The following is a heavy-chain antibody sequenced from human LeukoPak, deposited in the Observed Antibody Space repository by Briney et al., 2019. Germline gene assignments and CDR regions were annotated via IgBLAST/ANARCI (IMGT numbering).Heavy chain of an antibody. Sequence: ASVKVSCKASGYTFTGYYMHWVRQAPGQGLEWMGWINPNSGGTNYAQKFQGRVTMTRDTSISTAYMELSRLRSDDTAVYYCARAHYGSGSYSFDYWGQGTLVTVSS. V-gene: IGHV1-2*02. CDR2: INPNSGGT. J-gene: IGHJ4*02. CDR1: GYTFTGYY. D-gene: IGHD3-10*01. CDR3: ARAHYGSGSYSFDY.